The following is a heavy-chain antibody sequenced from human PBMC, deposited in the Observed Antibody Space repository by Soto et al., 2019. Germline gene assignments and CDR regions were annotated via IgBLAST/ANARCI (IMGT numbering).Heavy chain of an antibody. CDR2: INAGNGNT. CDR1: GYTFTSYA. D-gene: IGHD1-26*01. CDR3: AREQWELLPFFDY. V-gene: IGHV1-3*01. J-gene: IGHJ4*02. Sequence: QVQLVQSGAEVKKPGASVKVSCKASGYTFTSYAMHWVRQAPGQRLELMGWINAGNGNTKYSQKFQGRVTITRDTSASTAYMELSSLRSEDTAVYYCAREQWELLPFFDYWGQGTLVTVSS.